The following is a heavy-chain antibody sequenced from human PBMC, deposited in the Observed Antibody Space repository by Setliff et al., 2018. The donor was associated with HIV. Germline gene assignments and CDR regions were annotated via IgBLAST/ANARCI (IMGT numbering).Heavy chain of an antibody. V-gene: IGHV4-34*01. CDR1: GGSFSGHY. Sequence: PSETLSLTCAVYGGSFSGHYWSWIRQPPGKGLEWIGEINHSGSTNYNPSLKSRVTISVGTSKNQFSLKLSSVTAADTAVYYCARGVRNFWSGDDAEYYFDYWGQGTLVTVSS. CDR2: INHSGST. D-gene: IGHD3-3*01. J-gene: IGHJ4*02. CDR3: ARGVRNFWSGDDAEYYFDY.